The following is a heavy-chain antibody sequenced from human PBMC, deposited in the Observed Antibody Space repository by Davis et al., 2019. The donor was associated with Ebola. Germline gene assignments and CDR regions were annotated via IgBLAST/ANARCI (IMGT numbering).Heavy chain of an antibody. Sequence: SVKVSCKASGGTFSNYAISWVRQAPGQGLEWMGGIIPIFGTTNYAQKFQGRVTITADESTSTAYMELSSLRSEDTAVYYCASGLVRGESYWYFDLWGRGTLVTVSS. CDR2: IIPIFGTT. V-gene: IGHV1-69*13. D-gene: IGHD6-6*01. CDR3: ASGLVRGESYWYFDL. J-gene: IGHJ2*01. CDR1: GGTFSNYA.